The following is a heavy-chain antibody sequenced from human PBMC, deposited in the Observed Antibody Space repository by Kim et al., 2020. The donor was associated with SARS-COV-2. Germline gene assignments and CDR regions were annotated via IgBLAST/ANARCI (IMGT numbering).Heavy chain of an antibody. Sequence: GGSLRLSCEASGFTLSNYWMNWVRQGPEKGLVWVSRSNSDGSVTHYADSVKGRFTISRDNAKNTPFLQLNSRGVEDTAIYYCVKGSFKKGFDPWGQGTLVTVSS. CDR1: GFTLSNYW. CDR3: VKGSFKKGFDP. CDR2: SNSDGSVT. J-gene: IGHJ5*02. V-gene: IGHV3-74*01.